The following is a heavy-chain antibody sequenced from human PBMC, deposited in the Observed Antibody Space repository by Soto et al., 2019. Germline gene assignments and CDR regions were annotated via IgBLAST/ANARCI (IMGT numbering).Heavy chain of an antibody. D-gene: IGHD2-15*01. CDR2: IIPILGIA. J-gene: IGHJ5*02. CDR1: GGTFSSYT. V-gene: IGHV1-69*02. Sequence: SVKISCKASGGTFSSYTISWVRQAPGQGLEWMGRIIPILGIANYAQKFQGRVTITADKSTSTAYMELSSLRSEDTAVYYCARVVGCSGGSCWWFDPWGQGTLVTVSS. CDR3: ARVVGCSGGSCWWFDP.